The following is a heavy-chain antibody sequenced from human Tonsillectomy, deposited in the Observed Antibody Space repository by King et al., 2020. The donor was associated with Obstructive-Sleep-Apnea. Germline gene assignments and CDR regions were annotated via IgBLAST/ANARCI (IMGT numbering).Heavy chain of an antibody. CDR3: ARRGDILTGYPLLPDY. CDR2: IYPDDSDT. Sequence: QLVQSGAEVKKPGESLKISCKGSGYNFTTYWIGWVRQMPGKGLEWMGLIYPDDSDTRNSPSFQGQVTISADKSISTAYLQWSSLKASDTAMYYCARRGDILTGYPLLPDYWGQGTLVTVSS. V-gene: IGHV5-51*01. CDR1: GYNFTTYW. J-gene: IGHJ4*02. D-gene: IGHD3-9*01.